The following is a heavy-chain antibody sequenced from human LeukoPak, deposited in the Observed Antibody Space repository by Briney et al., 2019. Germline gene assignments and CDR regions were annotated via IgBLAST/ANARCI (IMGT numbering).Heavy chain of an antibody. CDR3: ARDLRDYYDSSGYWFDP. J-gene: IGHJ5*02. Sequence: PSGTLSLTCTVSGGSNSSYYWSWIRQPPGKGQEWIGYIYYSGSTNYNPSLKSRVTISVDTSKNQFSLKLSSVTAADTAVYYCARDLRDYYDSSGYWFDPWGQGTLVTVSS. CDR1: GGSNSSYY. V-gene: IGHV4-59*01. CDR2: IYYSGST. D-gene: IGHD3-22*01.